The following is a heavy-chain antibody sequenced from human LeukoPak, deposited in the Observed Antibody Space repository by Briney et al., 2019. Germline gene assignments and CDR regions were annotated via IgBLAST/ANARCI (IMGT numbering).Heavy chain of an antibody. CDR3: ARVPEGYSYDYYFDY. CDR1: GYTFTSYG. Sequence: ASVKVSCKASGYTFTSYGISWVRQAPGQGLEWMGWISAYNGNTNYAQKLQGRVTMTTDTSTSTAYMELRSLRSDDTAVYYCARVPEGYSYDYYFDYWGQGTLVTVSS. CDR2: ISAYNGNT. D-gene: IGHD5-18*01. J-gene: IGHJ4*02. V-gene: IGHV1-18*01.